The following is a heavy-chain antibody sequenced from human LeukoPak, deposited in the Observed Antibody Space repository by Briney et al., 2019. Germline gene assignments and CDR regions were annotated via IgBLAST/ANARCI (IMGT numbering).Heavy chain of an antibody. Sequence: SETLSLTCTVSGGSISSSSYYWGWIRQPPGKGLQWIGSINYSGNTYYNPSLKSRVTISVDTSKNQFSLKLSSVTAADTAVYYCAREIGWDWFDPWGQGTLVTVSS. D-gene: IGHD1-26*01. J-gene: IGHJ5*02. CDR3: AREIGWDWFDP. CDR2: INYSGNT. CDR1: GGSISSSSYY. V-gene: IGHV4-39*07.